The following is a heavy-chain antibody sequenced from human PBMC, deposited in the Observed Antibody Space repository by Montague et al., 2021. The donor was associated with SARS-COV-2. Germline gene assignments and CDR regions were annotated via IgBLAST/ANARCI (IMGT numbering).Heavy chain of an antibody. Sequence: CAISGDSVVGLRLSSNWHTQSPSTPKDLVGRPYYRYKWDSDYAESVKXXLVITPDTSKNQVSLQLNSVIPEDTAVYFCASSGITLTGLDAFDIWGQGTMVTVSS. CDR2: PYYRYKWDS. J-gene: IGHJ3*02. V-gene: IGHV6-1*01. CDR3: ASSGITLTGLDAFDI. CDR1: GDSVVGLRLS. D-gene: IGHD3-9*01.